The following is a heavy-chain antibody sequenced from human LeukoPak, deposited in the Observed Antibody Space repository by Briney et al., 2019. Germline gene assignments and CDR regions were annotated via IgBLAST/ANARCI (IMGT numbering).Heavy chain of an antibody. D-gene: IGHD3-3*01. J-gene: IGHJ4*02. CDR2: IYYSGSN. CDR3: ARQRFLEWYFDY. V-gene: IGHV4-59*08. Sequence: PSETLSLTCTVSGGSISSYYWSWIRQPPGKGLEWIGYIYYSGSNKYNPSLKSRVTISVDRSKTQFSLKLSSVTAADTAVYYCARQRFLEWYFDYWGQGTLVTVSS. CDR1: GGSISSYY.